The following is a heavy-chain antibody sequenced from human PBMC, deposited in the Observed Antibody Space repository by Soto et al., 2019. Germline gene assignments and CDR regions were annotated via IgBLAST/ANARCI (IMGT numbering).Heavy chain of an antibody. J-gene: IGHJ4*02. Sequence: SETLSLTCAVPGDSVSNDNYYWSWIRQPPGKGLEWIGYIYYSGTTNNNSYLKSRLSLSVDMSKNQFALKLASVTAADTAVYFCARSQRGRTAFTFDYWGQGALVTVSS. CDR3: ARSQRGRTAFTFDY. V-gene: IGHV4-61*01. CDR2: IYYSGTT. CDR1: GDSVSNDNYY. D-gene: IGHD3-16*01.